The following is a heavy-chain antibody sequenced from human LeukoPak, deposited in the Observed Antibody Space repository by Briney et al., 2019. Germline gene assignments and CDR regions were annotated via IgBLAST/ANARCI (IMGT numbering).Heavy chain of an antibody. CDR2: ISYDGSNK. J-gene: IGHJ6*02. CDR1: GFTFSSYG. Sequence: GGSLRLSCAASGFTFSSYGMHWVRQAPGKGLEWVAVISYDGSNKYYADSVKGRFTISRDNAKNSLYLQMNSLRDEDTAVYYCARDGSSSGWQYYYGMDVWGQGTTVTVSS. D-gene: IGHD6-19*01. CDR3: ARDGSSSGWQYYYGMDV. V-gene: IGHV3-30*03.